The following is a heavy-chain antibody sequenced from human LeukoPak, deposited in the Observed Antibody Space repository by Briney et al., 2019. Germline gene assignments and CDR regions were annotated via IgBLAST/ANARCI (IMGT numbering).Heavy chain of an antibody. CDR1: GFTFSSYA. D-gene: IGHD1-26*01. CDR3: ARGRGSYYLSGFDY. CDR2: ISYDGSNK. V-gene: IGHV3-30-3*01. J-gene: IGHJ4*02. Sequence: QTGGSLRLSCAASGFTFSSYAMHWVRQAPGKGLEWVAVISYDGSNKYYADSVKGRFTISRDNSKNTLYLQMNSLRAEDTAVYYCARGRGSYYLSGFDYWGQGTLVTVSS.